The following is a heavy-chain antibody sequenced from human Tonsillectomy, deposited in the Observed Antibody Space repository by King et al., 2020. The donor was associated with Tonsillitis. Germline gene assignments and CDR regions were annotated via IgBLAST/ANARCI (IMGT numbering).Heavy chain of an antibody. CDR1: GFTFSTYS. D-gene: IGHD1-26*01. Sequence: VQLVESGGGLVQPGGSLRLSCAASGFTFSTYSMNWVRQAPGKGLEWVSYISSSSSTIYYADSVKSRFTLSRDNAKNSLSLQMNGLRAEDTAVYYCERGELILGIVGATTCYFDYWGQGALVTVSS. V-gene: IGHV3-48*01. CDR2: ISSSSSTI. J-gene: IGHJ4*02. CDR3: ERGELILGIVGATTCYFDY.